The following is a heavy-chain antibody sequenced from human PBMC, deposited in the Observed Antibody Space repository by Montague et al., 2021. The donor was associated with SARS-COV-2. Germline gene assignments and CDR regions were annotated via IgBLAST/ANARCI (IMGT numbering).Heavy chain of an antibody. Sequence: CAISGDSVSSNTAAWEWIRQEPPTGPECLGRTYYMYKWYYDYAVSVKXRMTISPDTSKNQFSLQLSSVTPEDRAVYYCARDPRYSLSWSFDYWGQGTLVTVSS. CDR3: ARDPRYSLSWSFDY. D-gene: IGHD6-13*01. CDR1: GDSVSSNTAA. J-gene: IGHJ4*02. V-gene: IGHV6-1*01. CDR2: TYYMYKWYY.